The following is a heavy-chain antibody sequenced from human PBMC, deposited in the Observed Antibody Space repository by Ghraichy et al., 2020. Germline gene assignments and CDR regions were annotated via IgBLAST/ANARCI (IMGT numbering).Heavy chain of an antibody. CDR3: ARGGDDFYYYGMDV. V-gene: IGHV4-59*01. J-gene: IGHJ6*02. D-gene: IGHD5-12*01. Sequence: SQTLSLTCTVSGGSISSYYWSWIRQPPGKGLEWIGYIYYSGSTNYNPSLKSRVTISVDTSKNQFSLKLSSVTAADTAVYYCARGGDDFYYYGMDVWGQGTTVTVSS. CDR1: GGSISSYY. CDR2: IYYSGST.